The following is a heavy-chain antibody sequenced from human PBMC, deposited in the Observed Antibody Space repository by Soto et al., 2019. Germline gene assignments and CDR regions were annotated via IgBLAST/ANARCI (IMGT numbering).Heavy chain of an antibody. J-gene: IGHJ4*02. V-gene: IGHV4-34*01. CDR1: GGSFSVYY. CDR3: VRGGRWLPFDY. Sequence: ECLSLSCAVYGGSFSVYYWSWIRQPPGKGLEWIGEINHSGSTNYNPSLKSRVTISVDTSKNQFSLKLSSVTAEDTAVYYCVRGGRWLPFDYWGQGTLVTVSS. D-gene: IGHD5-12*01. CDR2: INHSGST.